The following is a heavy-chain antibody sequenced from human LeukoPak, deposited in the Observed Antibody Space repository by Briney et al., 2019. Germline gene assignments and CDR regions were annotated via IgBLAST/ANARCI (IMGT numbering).Heavy chain of an antibody. CDR3: ARGGSSSWYRTLYFDY. Sequence: SETLSLTCTVSGGSISSYYWSWIRQPPGKGLEWIGYIHYSGSTNYNPSLKSRVTISVDTSKNQFSLKLSSVTAADTAVYYCARGGSSSWYRTLYFDYWGQGTLVTVSS. V-gene: IGHV4-59*12. J-gene: IGHJ4*02. CDR1: GGSISSYY. D-gene: IGHD6-13*01. CDR2: IHYSGST.